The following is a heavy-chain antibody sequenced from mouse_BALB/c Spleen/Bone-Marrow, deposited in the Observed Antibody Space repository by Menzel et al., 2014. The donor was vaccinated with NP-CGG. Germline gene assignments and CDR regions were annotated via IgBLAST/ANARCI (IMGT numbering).Heavy chain of an antibody. CDR1: GYSFTSYW. Sequence: VQLQQSGAELVRPGASVKLSCKASGYSFTSYWMNWVKQRPGQGLEWIGMIHPSSSETRLNQNFKDKATLTVDKSSSTAYMQLSSPTSVDSAVYYCARSRGEGYWGQGTLVTVSA. V-gene: IGHV1-61*01. CDR2: IHPSSSET. J-gene: IGHJ3*01. CDR3: ARSRGEGY.